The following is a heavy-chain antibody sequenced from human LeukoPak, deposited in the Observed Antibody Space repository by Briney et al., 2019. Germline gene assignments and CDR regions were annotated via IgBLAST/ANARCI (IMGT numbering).Heavy chain of an antibody. D-gene: IGHD6-13*01. Sequence: SETLSLTCAVYGGSFSGYYWSWIRQPPGKGLEWIGEINHSGSTNYNPSLKSRVTISVDTSKNQFSLKLSSVTAADTAVYYCARDSIAAAYFDYWGQGTLVTVSS. CDR1: GGSFSGYY. V-gene: IGHV4-34*01. J-gene: IGHJ4*02. CDR2: INHSGST. CDR3: ARDSIAAAYFDY.